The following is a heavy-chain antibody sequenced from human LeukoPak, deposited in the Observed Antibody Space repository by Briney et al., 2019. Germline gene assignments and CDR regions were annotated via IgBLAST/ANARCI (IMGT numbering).Heavy chain of an antibody. V-gene: IGHV1-69*04. CDR2: IIPNLGIA. CDR3: ASPKGSSSWYRSPYYYYGMDV. CDR1: GGTFTSYA. Sequence: GASVKVSCKASGGTFTSYAISWVRQAPGQGLEWMCTIIPNLGIANYAQKFQGRVTITADKSTSTAYMELSSLRSEDTAVYYCASPKGSSSWYRSPYYYYGMDVWGQGTTVTVSS. J-gene: IGHJ6*02. D-gene: IGHD6-13*01.